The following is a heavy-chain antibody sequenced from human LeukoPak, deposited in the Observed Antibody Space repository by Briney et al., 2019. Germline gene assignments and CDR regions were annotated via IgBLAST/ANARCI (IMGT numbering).Heavy chain of an antibody. CDR3: AKDSLRKTIVGTTTRGVNDY. CDR1: GFTFSNYG. CDR2: IRYDGNNK. J-gene: IGHJ4*02. V-gene: IGHV3-30*02. Sequence: GGSLRLSCGASGFTFSNYGMHWVRQAPGKGLEWVAFIRYDGNNKYYAASVKGRFTISRDNSKNTLYLQMNSLRAEDTAVYYCAKDSLRKTIVGTTTRGVNDYWGQGTLVTVSS. D-gene: IGHD1-26*01.